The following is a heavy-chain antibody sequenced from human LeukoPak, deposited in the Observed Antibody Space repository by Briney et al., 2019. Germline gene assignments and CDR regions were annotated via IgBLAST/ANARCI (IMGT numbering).Heavy chain of an antibody. CDR1: GGSISSSSYY. Sequence: SETLSLTCTVSGGSISSSSYYWGWIRQPPGKGLEWNGSIYYSGSTYYNPSLKSRVTISVDTSKNQFSLKLSSVTAADTAVYYCARRSSSSYNWFDPWGQGTLVTVSS. D-gene: IGHD6-13*01. V-gene: IGHV4-39*01. CDR3: ARRSSSSYNWFDP. CDR2: IYYSGST. J-gene: IGHJ5*02.